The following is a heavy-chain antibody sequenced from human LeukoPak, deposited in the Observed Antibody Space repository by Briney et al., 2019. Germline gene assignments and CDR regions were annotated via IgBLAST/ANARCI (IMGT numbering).Heavy chain of an antibody. D-gene: IGHD2-21*01. J-gene: IGHJ6*02. V-gene: IGHV3-23*01. Sequence: GGSLRLSCAASGFTFRSYGMSWVRQAPGKGLEWVSALSGNGGVTYYADSVKGRFAISRDNSKNTLYLQMNTLRAEDTAVYYCASDSAHRVAERARHFYYYYAMDVWGQGTTVTVSS. CDR3: ASDSAHRVAERARHFYYYYAMDV. CDR1: GFTFRSYG. CDR2: LSGNGGVT.